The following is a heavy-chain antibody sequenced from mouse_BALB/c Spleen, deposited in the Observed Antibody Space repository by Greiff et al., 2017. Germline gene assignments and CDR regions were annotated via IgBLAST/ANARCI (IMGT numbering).Heavy chain of an antibody. CDR3: ARGTRFITTATWFAY. D-gene: IGHD1-2*01. J-gene: IGHJ3*01. CDR2: ISTYYGDA. V-gene: IGHV1S137*01. Sequence: VQLQQSGAELVRPGVSVKISCKGSGYTFTDYAMHWVKQSHAKSLEWIGVISTYYGDASYNQKFKGKATMTVDKSSSTAYMELARLTSEDSAIYYCARGTRFITTATWFAYWGQGTLVTVSA. CDR1: GYTFTDYA.